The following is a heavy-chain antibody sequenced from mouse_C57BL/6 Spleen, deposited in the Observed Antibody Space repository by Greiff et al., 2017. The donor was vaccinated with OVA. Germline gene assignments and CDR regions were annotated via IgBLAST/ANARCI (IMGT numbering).Heavy chain of an antibody. Sequence: QVQLQQPGTELVKPGASVKLSCKASGYTFTSYWMHWVKQRPGQGLEWIGNINPSNGGTNYNEKFKSKATLTVDKSSSTAYMQLSSLTSEDSAVYDCARGIYDGYYGADFDYWGQGTTLTVSS. V-gene: IGHV1-53*01. CDR2: INPSNGGT. CDR1: GYTFTSYW. J-gene: IGHJ2*01. D-gene: IGHD2-3*01. CDR3: ARGIYDGYYGADFDY.